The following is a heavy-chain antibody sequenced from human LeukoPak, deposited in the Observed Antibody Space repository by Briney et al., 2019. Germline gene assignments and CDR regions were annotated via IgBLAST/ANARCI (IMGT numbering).Heavy chain of an antibody. V-gene: IGHV1-69*05. Sequence: SVTVSCKASGGTFSSYAISWVRQAPGQGLEWMGGIIPIFGTANYAQKFQGRVTITTDESTSTAYMELSSLRSEDTAVYYCATRMTTVTTPRSDYFDYWGQGTLVTVSS. J-gene: IGHJ4*02. D-gene: IGHD4-17*01. CDR1: GGTFSSYA. CDR3: ATRMTTVTTPRSDYFDY. CDR2: IIPIFGTA.